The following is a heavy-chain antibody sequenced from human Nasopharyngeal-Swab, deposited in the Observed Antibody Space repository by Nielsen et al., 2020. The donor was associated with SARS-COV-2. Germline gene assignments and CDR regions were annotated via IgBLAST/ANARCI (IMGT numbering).Heavy chain of an antibody. Sequence: ASVKVSCKASGYTFTSYGISWVRQAPGQGLEGMGWISAYNGNTNYAQKLQGRVTMTTDTSTSTAYMELRSLRSDDTAVYYCARDYRAWSSGFPFDYWGQGTLVTVSS. D-gene: IGHD6-19*01. CDR2: ISAYNGNT. CDR1: GYTFTSYG. V-gene: IGHV1-18*01. J-gene: IGHJ4*02. CDR3: ARDYRAWSSGFPFDY.